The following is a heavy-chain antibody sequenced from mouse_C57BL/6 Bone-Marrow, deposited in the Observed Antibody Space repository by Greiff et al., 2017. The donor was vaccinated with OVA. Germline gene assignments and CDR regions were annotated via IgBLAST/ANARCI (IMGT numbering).Heavy chain of an antibody. CDR3: ARDSWDGYYFDY. CDR2: INYDGSST. J-gene: IGHJ2*01. Sequence: EVKVVESEGGLVQPGSSMKLSCTASGFTFSDYYMAWVRQVPEKGLEWVANINYDGSSTYYLDSLKSRFIISRDNAKNILYLQMSSLKSEDTATYYCARDSWDGYYFDYWGQGTTLTVSS. V-gene: IGHV5-16*01. D-gene: IGHD2-3*01. CDR1: GFTFSDYY.